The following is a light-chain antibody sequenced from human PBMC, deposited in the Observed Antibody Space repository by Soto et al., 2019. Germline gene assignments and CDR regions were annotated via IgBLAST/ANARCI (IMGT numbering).Light chain of an antibody. J-gene: IGLJ1*01. Sequence: QSALTQPASVSGSPGQSITISCTGTSSDVGGYNYVSWYQQHPGKAPKLMIYDVSNRPSGASNRFSGSKSGNTASLTISGLQAEDEADYYCSSYTSSSTVVFGTGTKVTVL. V-gene: IGLV2-14*01. CDR2: DVS. CDR1: SSDVGGYNY. CDR3: SSYTSSSTVV.